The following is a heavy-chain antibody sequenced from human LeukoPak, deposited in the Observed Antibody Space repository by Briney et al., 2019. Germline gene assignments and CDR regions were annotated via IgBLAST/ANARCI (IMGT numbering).Heavy chain of an antibody. Sequence: GASVKVSCKASGYTFTSYDINWVRQATGQGLEWMGWMSPNSGNTGYAQKFRGRVTMTRDTSISTAYMELSRLRSDDTAVYYCARSIAVAGIPYLDYWGQGTLVTVSS. CDR1: GYTFTSYD. V-gene: IGHV1-8*01. CDR2: MSPNSGNT. J-gene: IGHJ4*02. D-gene: IGHD6-19*01. CDR3: ARSIAVAGIPYLDY.